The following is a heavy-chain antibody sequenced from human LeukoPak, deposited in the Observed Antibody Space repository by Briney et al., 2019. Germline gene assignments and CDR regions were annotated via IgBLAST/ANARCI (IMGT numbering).Heavy chain of an antibody. J-gene: IGHJ4*02. Sequence: GGSLRLSYAASGFTFSSYWMHWVRQAPGKGLVWVSRINSDGSSTSYADSVKGRFTISRDNAKNSLYLQMDSLRVEDTAFYYCAKDNRRHYTSGPNPDSLHWGQGALVTVSS. D-gene: IGHD6-19*01. CDR1: GFTFSSYW. CDR2: INSDGSST. V-gene: IGHV3-74*01. CDR3: AKDNRRHYTSGPNPDSLH.